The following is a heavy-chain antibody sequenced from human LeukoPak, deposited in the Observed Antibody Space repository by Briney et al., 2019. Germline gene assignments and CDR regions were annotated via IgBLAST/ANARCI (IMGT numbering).Heavy chain of an antibody. V-gene: IGHV4-59*01. CDR1: GDSMNNFY. CDR2: IYYSGDT. D-gene: IGHD5-18*01. CDR3: ARGGYTYGYYFDH. J-gene: IGHJ4*02. Sequence: SETLSLTCTVSGDSMNNFYWSWIRQPPGKGLEWIGYIYYSGDTSYNPSLKSRVTISADTSKNQLSLKLSSVTAADTAVYYCARGGYTYGYYFDHWGREPWSPSPQ.